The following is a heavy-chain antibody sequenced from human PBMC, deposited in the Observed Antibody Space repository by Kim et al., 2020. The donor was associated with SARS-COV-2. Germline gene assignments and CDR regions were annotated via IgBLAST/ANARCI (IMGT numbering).Heavy chain of an antibody. D-gene: IGHD2-15*01. J-gene: IGHJ3*02. V-gene: IGHV5-51*01. CDR1: GSRFSNSW. Sequence: GESLKISCKGSGSRFSNSWIVWVRQLRGKGLEWMGIIYPGDSDTRYNPTFQGHVSISVDRSISTAYLQWSSLTASDTAKYYCATSRTYIVDTWGQGTVVTVSS. CDR2: IYPGDSDT. CDR3: ATSRTYIVDT.